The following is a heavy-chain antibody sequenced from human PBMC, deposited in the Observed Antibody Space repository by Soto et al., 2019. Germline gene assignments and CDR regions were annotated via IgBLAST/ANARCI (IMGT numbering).Heavy chain of an antibody. CDR1: GGSISSYY. Sequence: SETLSLTCTVSGGSISSYYWAWIRQPPGKGLEWIGYIYYSGSTNYNPSLKSRVSISVDTSKNQFSLKLNSVTAADTAVYYCERVGSVYLYYFDYWGQGTLVTVSS. D-gene: IGHD1-26*01. CDR2: IYYSGST. CDR3: ERVGSVYLYYFDY. J-gene: IGHJ4*02. V-gene: IGHV4-59*01.